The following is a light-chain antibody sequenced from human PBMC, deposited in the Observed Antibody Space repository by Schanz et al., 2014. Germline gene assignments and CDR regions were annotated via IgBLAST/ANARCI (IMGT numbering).Light chain of an antibody. CDR3: FSYAGSGLYV. J-gene: IGLJ1*01. CDR2: EVT. Sequence: QSALTQPPSASGSPGQSVTISCTGTSSDVGGYNSVSWYQQHPGKAPKLMIYEVTERPAGVPDRFSGSKSGNTASLTISGLQAEDEADYYCFSYAGSGLYVFGTGTKLTVL. V-gene: IGLV2-8*01. CDR1: SSDVGGYNS.